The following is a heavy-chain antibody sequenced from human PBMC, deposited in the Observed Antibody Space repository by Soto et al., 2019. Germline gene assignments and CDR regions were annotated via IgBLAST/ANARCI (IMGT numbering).Heavy chain of an antibody. CDR3: ARLNYYYDSSGYYYFDY. CDR1: DGSISSYY. Sequence: APLSLTCTVSDGSISSYYWSWIRQPPGKGLEWIGYIYYSGNTNYNPSLKSRVTISVDTSKNHFSLKLSSVTAADTAVYYCARLNYYYDSSGYYYFDYWGQGTLVTVSS. CDR2: IYYSGNT. D-gene: IGHD3-22*01. J-gene: IGHJ4*02. V-gene: IGHV4-59*01.